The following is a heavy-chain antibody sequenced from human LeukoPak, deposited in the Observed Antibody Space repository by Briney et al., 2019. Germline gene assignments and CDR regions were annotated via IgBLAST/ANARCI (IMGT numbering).Heavy chain of an antibody. D-gene: IGHD5-12*01. J-gene: IGHJ4*02. Sequence: GESLKISCKGSGYSFTSNWIGWVRQMPGKGLEWMGIIYPGDSDTKYSPSFQGQVTISADKSIITAYLQWSSLKASDTAIYYCARLMVAKNYFDYWGQGTLVTVSS. CDR3: ARLMVAKNYFDY. CDR1: GYSFTSNW. V-gene: IGHV5-51*01. CDR2: IYPGDSDT.